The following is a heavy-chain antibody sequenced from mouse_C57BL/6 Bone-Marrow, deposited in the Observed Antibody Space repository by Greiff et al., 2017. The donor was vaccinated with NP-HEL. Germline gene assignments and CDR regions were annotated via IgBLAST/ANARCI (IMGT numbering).Heavy chain of an antibody. CDR2: INPSSGYT. CDR1: GYTFTSYT. J-gene: IGHJ1*03. V-gene: IGHV1-4*01. D-gene: IGHD1-1*01. Sequence: QVQLQQSGAELARPGASVKMSCKASGYTFTSYTMHWVKQRPGQGLEWIGYINPSSGYTKYNQKFKDKATLTADKSSSTAYMQLSSLTSEDSAVYYCARNPPLLRSWYFDVWGTGTTVTVSS. CDR3: ARNPPLLRSWYFDV.